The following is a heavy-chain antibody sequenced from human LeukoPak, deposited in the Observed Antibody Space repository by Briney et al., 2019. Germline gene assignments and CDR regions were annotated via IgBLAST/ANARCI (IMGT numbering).Heavy chain of an antibody. CDR2: VFYGRSP. Sequence: SETLSLTCTVSGGSISSSSYYWAWIRQPPGKGLEWIGSVFYGRSPYFNPSLESRATISVDTSKNHFSLKMSSVTAADTAVYYCARSSGTGTFSYWGQGTLVTVSS. D-gene: IGHD6-25*01. J-gene: IGHJ4*02. CDR3: ARSSGTGTFSY. CDR1: GGSISSSSYY. V-gene: IGHV4-39*02.